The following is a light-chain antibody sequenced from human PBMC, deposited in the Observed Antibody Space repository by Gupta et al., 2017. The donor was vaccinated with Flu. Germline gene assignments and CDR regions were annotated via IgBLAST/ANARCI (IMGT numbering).Light chain of an antibody. Sequence: IRMTQVPSSLSASTGDRVTITCQASQGISSYLDWYQQKPGKAPKLLIYAASTLESGVPSRFSGSGSGTDFTFTISCLQSEDFATYYCQQDDSYPRTFGQGTKVEIK. V-gene: IGKV1-8*01. CDR2: AAS. CDR3: QQDDSYPRT. J-gene: IGKJ1*01. CDR1: QGISSY.